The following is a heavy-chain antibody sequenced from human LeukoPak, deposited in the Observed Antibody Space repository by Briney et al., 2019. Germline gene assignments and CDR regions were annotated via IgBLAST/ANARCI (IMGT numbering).Heavy chain of an antibody. Sequence: GGSLRLSCVASGFNYNTYWRSWVRQAPGKGLEWVANIKQDGSEKNYVDSVKGRFTISRDNAKNSLYLQMNSLRAEDTAIYYCTRDYRGTFDHWGQGTLVTVSS. V-gene: IGHV3-7*03. CDR2: IKQDGSEK. D-gene: IGHD1-26*01. CDR1: GFNYNTYW. CDR3: TRDYRGTFDH. J-gene: IGHJ4*02.